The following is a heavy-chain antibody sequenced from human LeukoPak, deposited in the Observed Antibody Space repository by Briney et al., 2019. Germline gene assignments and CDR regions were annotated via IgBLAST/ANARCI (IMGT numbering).Heavy chain of an antibody. V-gene: IGHV1-18*04. D-gene: IGHD3-10*01. CDR1: GYTFTSYG. Sequence: ASVKVSCKASGYTFTSYGISWVRQAPGQGLEWMGWISAYNGNTNYAQKLQGRVTMTTGTSTSTAYMELRSLRSDDTAVYYCARDLYYGSGSYYIVMDVWGKGTTVTVSS. J-gene: IGHJ6*04. CDR2: ISAYNGNT. CDR3: ARDLYYGSGSYYIVMDV.